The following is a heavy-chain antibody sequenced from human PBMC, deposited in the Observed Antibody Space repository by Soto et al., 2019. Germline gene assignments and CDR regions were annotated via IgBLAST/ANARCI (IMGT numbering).Heavy chain of an antibody. J-gene: IGHJ4*02. CDR2: IIPIFRTT. CDR1: GGSFSGQA. Sequence: RASVKVSCKASGGSFSGQAVSWVRQAPGQRLEWMGGIIPIFRTTNYARKFQGRLTITADESTSTASMELTSLTSEDTAVYYCGSVPNWRQGTLVTVSS. V-gene: IGHV1-69*13. CDR3: GSVPN.